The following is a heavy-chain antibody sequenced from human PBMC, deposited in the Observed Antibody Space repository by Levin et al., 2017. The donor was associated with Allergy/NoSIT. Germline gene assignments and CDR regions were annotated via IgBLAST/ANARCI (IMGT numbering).Heavy chain of an antibody. J-gene: IGHJ4*02. CDR1: GFTFSSYA. CDR2: ISYDGSNK. D-gene: IGHD6-13*01. CDR3: ARGGSSWQYFDY. Sequence: GGSLRLSCAASGFTFSSYAMHWVRQAPGKGLEWVAVISYDGSNKYYADSVKGRFTISRDNSKNTLYLQMNSLRAEDTAVYYCARGGSSWQYFDYWGQGTLVTVSS. V-gene: IGHV3-30-3*01.